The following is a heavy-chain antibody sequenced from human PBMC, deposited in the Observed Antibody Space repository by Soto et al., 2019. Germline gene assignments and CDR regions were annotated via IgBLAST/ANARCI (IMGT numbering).Heavy chain of an antibody. CDR3: ARPGDFDYRIYYYYCYYMDV. V-gene: IGHV3-21*01. J-gene: IGHJ6*03. Sequence: EVQLVESGGGLVKPGGSLRLSCAASGFTFGSYSMNWVRQAPGKGLEWISSISANGAYIYYADSVKGRFTISRDNAKNSLYLEMNNLRPEDTAVYYCARPGDFDYRIYYYYCYYMDVWGKGTTVTVSS. CDR1: GFTFGSYS. CDR2: ISANGAYI. D-gene: IGHD4-4*01.